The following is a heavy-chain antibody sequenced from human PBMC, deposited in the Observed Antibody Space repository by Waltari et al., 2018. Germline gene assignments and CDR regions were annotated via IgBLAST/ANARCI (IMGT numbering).Heavy chain of an antibody. J-gene: IGHJ5*02. CDR1: GFTFSSYA. Sequence: QVQLVESGGGVVQPGRSLRLSCAASGFTFSSYAMHWVRQAPGKGRDWVAVISYEGSNKCYADSVKGRLPISRDNSKNTRYLQMNSLRAEDTAVYYCARGVVVVAATWFDPWGQGTLVTVSS. CDR3: ARGVVVVAATWFDP. D-gene: IGHD2-15*01. CDR2: ISYEGSNK. V-gene: IGHV3-30-3*01.